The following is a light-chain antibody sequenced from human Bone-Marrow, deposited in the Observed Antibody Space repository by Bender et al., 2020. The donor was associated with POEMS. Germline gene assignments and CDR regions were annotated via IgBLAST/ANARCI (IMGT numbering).Light chain of an antibody. CDR1: SNDVGRYNL. Sequence: QSAVTQPASVSGSPGQSITISCTGTSNDVGRYNLVSWYQHFPGKPPKLIIFEGSQRPSGVSLRFSGSKSGDTASLTISGLQAEDEADYYCCSYAGGNIYVFGTGTKVTVL. V-gene: IGLV2-23*01. J-gene: IGLJ1*01. CDR3: CSYAGGNIYV. CDR2: EGS.